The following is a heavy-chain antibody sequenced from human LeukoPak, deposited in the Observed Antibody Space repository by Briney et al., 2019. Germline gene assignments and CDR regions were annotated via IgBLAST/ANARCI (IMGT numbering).Heavy chain of an antibody. J-gene: IGHJ6*04. CDR3: ARSSEGITMVRGVKLYGMDV. CDR2: INHSGST. CDR1: GGSFSGYY. D-gene: IGHD3-10*01. V-gene: IGHV4-34*01. Sequence: SETLSLTCAVYGGSFSGYYWSWIRRPPGKGLEWIGEINHSGSTNYNPSLKSRVTISADTSKNQFSLKLSSVTAADTAVYYCARSSEGITMVRGVKLYGMDVWGKGTTVTVSS.